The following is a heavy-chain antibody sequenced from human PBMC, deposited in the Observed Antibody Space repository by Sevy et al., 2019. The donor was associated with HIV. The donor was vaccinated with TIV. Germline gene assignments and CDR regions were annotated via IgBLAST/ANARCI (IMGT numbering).Heavy chain of an antibody. J-gene: IGHJ6*02. CDR2: ISGSSTTI. Sequence: GGSLRLSCAASGFTFSSYSMIWVRQTPGKGLEWASYISGSSTTIYYADSVKGRFTISRDNAKNSLYLQMNSLRAEDTAVYYCAREGGYSDQGMDVWGQGTTVTVSS. CDR3: AREGGYSDQGMDV. CDR1: GFTFSSYS. V-gene: IGHV3-48*01. D-gene: IGHD5-12*01.